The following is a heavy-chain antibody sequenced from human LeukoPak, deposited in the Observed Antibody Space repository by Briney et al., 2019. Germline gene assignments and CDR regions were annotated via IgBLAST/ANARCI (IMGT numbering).Heavy chain of an antibody. D-gene: IGHD3-3*01. J-gene: IGHJ4*02. V-gene: IGHV4-39*07. CDR3: ARAGLWLLHLFDY. CDR1: GGSISSSSYY. CDR2: IYYSGST. Sequence: SETLSLTCTVSGGSISSSSYYWGWIRQPPGKGLEWIGSIYYSGSTYYNPSLKSRVTISVDTSKNQFSLKLSSVTAADTAVYYCARAGLWLLHLFDYWGQGTLVTVSS.